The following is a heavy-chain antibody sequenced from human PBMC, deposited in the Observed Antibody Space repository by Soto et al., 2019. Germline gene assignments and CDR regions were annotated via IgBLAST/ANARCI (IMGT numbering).Heavy chain of an antibody. D-gene: IGHD3-3*01. Sequence: SETLSLTCAVYGGSFSGYYWSWIRQPPGKGLEWIGEINHSGSTNYNPSLKSRVTISVDTSKNQFSLKLSSVTAADTAVYYCARGINWGYDFWSGYYWALAGGYYYYMDVWGKGTTVTVSS. CDR1: GGSFSGYY. J-gene: IGHJ6*03. CDR2: INHSGST. CDR3: ARGINWGYDFWSGYYWALAGGYYYYMDV. V-gene: IGHV4-34*01.